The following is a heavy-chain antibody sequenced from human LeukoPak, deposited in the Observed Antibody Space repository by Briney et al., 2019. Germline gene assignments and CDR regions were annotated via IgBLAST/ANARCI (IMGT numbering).Heavy chain of an antibody. Sequence: GGSLRLSCAASAFTFSSYGMHWVRQAPGKGLEWVAVISSDGRKNYYAHSVKGRFTISRDNSKKTLYLQMNSLRAEDTAVYYCAKVARQGWELLSYYFDYWGQGTLVTVSS. V-gene: IGHV3-30*18. J-gene: IGHJ4*02. CDR2: ISSDGRKN. CDR1: AFTFSSYG. D-gene: IGHD3-10*01. CDR3: AKVARQGWELLSYYFDY.